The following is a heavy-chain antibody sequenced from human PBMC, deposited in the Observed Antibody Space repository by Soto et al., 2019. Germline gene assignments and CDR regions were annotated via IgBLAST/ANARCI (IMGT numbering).Heavy chain of an antibody. CDR2: IYSGGST. V-gene: IGHV3-53*02. D-gene: IGHD6-25*01. CDR1: GFTVSNNY. CDR3: ATYTSVDY. Sequence: EVQLVETGGGLIQPGGSLRLSCAASGFTVSNNYMRWVRQAPGKGLEWVSLIYSGGSTFYADSVKGRFTISRDNSKNTRFLQMNSLGAEDTAVYFCATYTSVDYWGPGTLVTVSS. J-gene: IGHJ4*02.